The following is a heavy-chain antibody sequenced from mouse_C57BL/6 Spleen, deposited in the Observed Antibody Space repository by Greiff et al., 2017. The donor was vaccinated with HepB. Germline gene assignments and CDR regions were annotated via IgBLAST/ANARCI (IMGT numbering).Heavy chain of an antibody. CDR2: INPGSGGT. CDR1: GYAFTNYL. J-gene: IGHJ3*01. CDR3: ACRGFAY. Sequence: VQLQQSGAELVRPGTSVKVSCKASGYAFTNYLIEWVKQRPGQGLEWIGVINPGSGGTNYNEKFKGKATLTADKSSSTAYMQLSSLTSEDSAVYFCACRGFAYWGQGTLVTVSA. V-gene: IGHV1-54*01.